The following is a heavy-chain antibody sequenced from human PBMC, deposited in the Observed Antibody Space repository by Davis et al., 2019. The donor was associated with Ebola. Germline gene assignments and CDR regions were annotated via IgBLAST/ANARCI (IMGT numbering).Heavy chain of an antibody. CDR2: INAGNGNT. Sequence: ASVKVSCKAFGYTFTSYAMHWVRQAPGQRLEWMGWINAGNGNTKYSQKFQGRVTITRDTSASTAYMELSSLRSEDTAVYYCARDSAAYSSGWYCLDYWGQGTLVTVSS. V-gene: IGHV1-3*01. CDR1: GYTFTSYA. J-gene: IGHJ4*02. CDR3: ARDSAAYSSGWYCLDY. D-gene: IGHD6-19*01.